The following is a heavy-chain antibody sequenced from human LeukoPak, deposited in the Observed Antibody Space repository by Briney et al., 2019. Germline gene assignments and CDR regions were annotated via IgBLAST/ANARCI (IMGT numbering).Heavy chain of an antibody. V-gene: IGHV4-34*01. CDR2: INHSGST. CDR1: GGSFSGYY. D-gene: IGHD2-21*02. CDR3: ARGHGRTVSSYGRCGGDCYALDY. Sequence: SETLSLTCAVYGGSFSGYYWSWIRQPPGKGLEWIGEINHSGSTNYNPSLKSRVTISVDTSKNQFSLKLSSVTAADTAVYYCARGHGRTVSSYGRCGGDCYALDYSGQGTLVTVSS. J-gene: IGHJ4*02.